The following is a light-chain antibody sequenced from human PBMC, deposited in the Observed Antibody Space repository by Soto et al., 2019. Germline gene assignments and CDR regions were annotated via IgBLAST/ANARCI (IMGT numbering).Light chain of an antibody. V-gene: IGKV1-5*03. Sequence: IQMTQSPSTLSASVGDRVSITCRASQSLTSWLAWYQQKPGKAPKLLIYKTSTLESGVPTRFSCSGSGTEFTRTISNLQPDDFSTQYCQQYNTDSFGQGTKLEIK. CDR3: QQYNTDS. CDR2: KTS. CDR1: QSLTSW. J-gene: IGKJ2*01.